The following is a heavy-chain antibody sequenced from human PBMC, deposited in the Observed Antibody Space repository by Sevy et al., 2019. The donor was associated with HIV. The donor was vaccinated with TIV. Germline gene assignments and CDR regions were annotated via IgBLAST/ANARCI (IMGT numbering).Heavy chain of an antibody. Sequence: SETLSPTCAVYGGSFSGYYWSWIRQPPGKGLEWIGEINHSGSTNYNPSLKSRVTISVDTSKNQFSLRLSSVTAADTAVYYCARHCTGTSCSHAFDIWGQGTMVTVSS. CDR3: ARHCTGTSCSHAFDI. D-gene: IGHD2-2*01. CDR1: GGSFSGYY. CDR2: INHSGST. J-gene: IGHJ3*02. V-gene: IGHV4-34*01.